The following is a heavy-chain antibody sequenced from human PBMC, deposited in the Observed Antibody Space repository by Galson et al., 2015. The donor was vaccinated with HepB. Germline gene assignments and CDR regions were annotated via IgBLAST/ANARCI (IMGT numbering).Heavy chain of an antibody. Sequence: SLRLSCAASGFTVSSNYMSWVRQAPGKGLEWVSVIYSGGSTYYADSVKGRFTISRDNSKNTLYLQMNSLRAEDTAVYYCYVLLWFGELYYFDYWGQGALVTVSS. CDR1: GFTVSSNY. D-gene: IGHD3-10*01. V-gene: IGHV3-66*01. CDR3: YVLLWFGELYYFDY. CDR2: IYSGGST. J-gene: IGHJ4*02.